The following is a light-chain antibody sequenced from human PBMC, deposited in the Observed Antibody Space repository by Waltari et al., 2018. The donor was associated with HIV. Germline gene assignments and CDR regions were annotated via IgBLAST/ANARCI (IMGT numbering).Light chain of an antibody. CDR2: GAS. J-gene: IGKJ2*01. CDR3: QQRTNWPPYT. CDR1: QSVTNY. Sequence: EIVLTQSPATLSLSPGERATLSCRASQSVTNYLAWYQQKPGQPPRLLIYGASNRATGIPARFSGSVSGTDFTLTISSLEPEDSAVYYCQQRTNWPPYTFGQGTKVEIK. V-gene: IGKV3-11*01.